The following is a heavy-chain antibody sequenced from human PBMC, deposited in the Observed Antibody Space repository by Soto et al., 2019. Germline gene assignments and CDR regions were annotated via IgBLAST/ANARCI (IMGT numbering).Heavy chain of an antibody. CDR1: GFSPSSTGVG. J-gene: IGHJ4*02. V-gene: IGHV2-5*02. CDR2: IYWDGDK. CDR3: AHRRDGTYALDY. Sequence: QITLKESGPTLVNPPQPLTLTCTLSGFSPSSTGVGVGWIRQPPGMALEGLALIYWDGDKRYSPSLKSRLTLTKDTSKNQVVLTMTNMDPVDTATYYCAHRRDGTYALDYWGQGTLVTVAS. D-gene: IGHD1-26*01.